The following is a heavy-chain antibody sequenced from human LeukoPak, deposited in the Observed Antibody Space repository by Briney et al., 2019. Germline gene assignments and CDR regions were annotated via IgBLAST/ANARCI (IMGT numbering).Heavy chain of an antibody. CDR3: ARRATVTTAHAFDI. CDR1: GFTFSSYW. Sequence: GGSLRLSCAASGFTFSSYWMSWVRQAPGKGLEWVANIRQDGSDKYYVDSVKGRFTISRDNAKNLMSLQMNSLRAEDTAVYYCARRATVTTAHAFDIWGQGTMVTVSS. V-gene: IGHV3-7*01. CDR2: IRQDGSDK. D-gene: IGHD4-17*01. J-gene: IGHJ3*02.